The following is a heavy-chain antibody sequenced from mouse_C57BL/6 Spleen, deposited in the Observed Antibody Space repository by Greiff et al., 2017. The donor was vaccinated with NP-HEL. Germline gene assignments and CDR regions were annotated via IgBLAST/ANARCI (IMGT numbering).Heavy chain of an antibody. CDR2: ISYDGSN. V-gene: IGHV3-6*01. CDR3: ARVNHSFDY. Sequence: DVKLQESGPGLVKPSQSLSLTCSVTGYSITSGYYWNWIRQFPGNKLEWMGYISYDGSNNYNPSLKNRISITRDTSKNQFFLKLNSVTTEDTATYYCARVNHSFDYWGQGTTLTVSS. CDR1: GYSITSGYY. J-gene: IGHJ2*01.